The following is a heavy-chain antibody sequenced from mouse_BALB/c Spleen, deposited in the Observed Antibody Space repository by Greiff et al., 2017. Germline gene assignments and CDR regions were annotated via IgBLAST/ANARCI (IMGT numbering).Heavy chain of an antibody. J-gene: IGHJ4*01. Sequence: EVKLMESGGGLVKPGGSLKLSCAASGFAFSSYDMSWVRQTPEKRLEWVAYISSGGGSTYYPDTVKGRFTISRDNAKNTLYLQMSSLKSEDTAMYYCARHEGLRRDAMDYWGQGTSVTVSS. CDR3: ARHEGLRRDAMDY. V-gene: IGHV5-12-1*01. D-gene: IGHD2-4*01. CDR2: ISSGGGST. CDR1: GFAFSSYD.